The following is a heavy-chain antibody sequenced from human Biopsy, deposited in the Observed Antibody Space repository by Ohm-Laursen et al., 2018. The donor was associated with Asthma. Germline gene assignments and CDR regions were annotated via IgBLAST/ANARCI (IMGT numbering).Heavy chain of an antibody. D-gene: IGHD4-17*01. CDR3: ATFPFGDYLPLDY. V-gene: IGHV3-23*01. CDR1: GFTFSSYA. Sequence: SLRLSCTASGFTFSSYAMSSVRQAPGKGMEWVSAISGSGGSTYYADSVKGRFTISRDNSKNTLYLQMTSLGAEDTAVYYCATFPFGDYLPLDYWGQGTLVTVSS. CDR2: ISGSGGST. J-gene: IGHJ4*02.